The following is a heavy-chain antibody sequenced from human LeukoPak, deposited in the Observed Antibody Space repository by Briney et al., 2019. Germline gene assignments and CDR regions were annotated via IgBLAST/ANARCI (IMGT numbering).Heavy chain of an antibody. Sequence: GGSLRLSCAASGFTFYSYWMSWVCQAPGKGLEWVANIKQDGSEKYYVDSVKGRFTISRDNAKNSLYLQMNSLRAEDTAVYYCARGERKNLRQIIVAAGTYYFDYWGQGTLVTVSS. CDR1: GFTFYSYW. CDR2: IKQDGSEK. D-gene: IGHD6-13*01. CDR3: ARGERKNLRQIIVAAGTYYFDY. J-gene: IGHJ4*02. V-gene: IGHV3-7*01.